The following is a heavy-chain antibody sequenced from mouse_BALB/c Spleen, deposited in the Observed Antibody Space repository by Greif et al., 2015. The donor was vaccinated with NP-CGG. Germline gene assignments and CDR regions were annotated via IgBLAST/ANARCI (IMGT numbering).Heavy chain of an antibody. CDR1: GFNIKDTY. CDR2: IDPANGNT. V-gene: IGHV14-3*02. Sequence: EVKLVESGAELVKPGASVKLSCTASGFNIKDTYMHWVKQRPEQGLEWIGRIDPANGNTKYDPKFQGKATITADTSSNTAYPQLSSLTSEDTAVYYCARDWDDYDLWGFAYWGQGTLVTVSA. D-gene: IGHD2-4*01. CDR3: ARDWDDYDLWGFAY. J-gene: IGHJ3*01.